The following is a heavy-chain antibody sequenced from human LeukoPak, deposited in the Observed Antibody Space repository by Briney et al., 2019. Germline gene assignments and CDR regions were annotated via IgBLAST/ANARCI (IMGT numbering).Heavy chain of an antibody. CDR3: ASDCSSTSCPPPPLGGGAFDI. V-gene: IGHV1-69*13. Sequence: SVKVSCKASGGTFSSYAISWVRQAPVQGLEWMGGIIPIYGTANYAQKFQGRVTITADESTSTAYMELSSLRSEDTAVYYCASDCSSTSCPPPPLGGGAFDIWGQGTRVTVSS. J-gene: IGHJ3*02. D-gene: IGHD2-2*01. CDR1: GGTFSSYA. CDR2: IIPIYGTA.